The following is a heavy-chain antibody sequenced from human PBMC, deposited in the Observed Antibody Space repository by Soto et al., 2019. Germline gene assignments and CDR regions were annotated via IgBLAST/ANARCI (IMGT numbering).Heavy chain of an antibody. J-gene: IGHJ6*02. Sequence: EVQLLESGGGLVQPGGSLRVSCAASGFSFSSYAMNWVRQAPGKGLEWVSAISASGGSTYYAAAVEGRFTISRDNSRNTLYLQMNSLRAEDTPEYYCAKDRGGRAIFGVLIIDGMDVWGQGTTVTVSS. CDR3: AKDRGGRAIFGVLIIDGMDV. V-gene: IGHV3-23*01. CDR1: GFSFSSYA. D-gene: IGHD3-3*01. CDR2: ISASGGST.